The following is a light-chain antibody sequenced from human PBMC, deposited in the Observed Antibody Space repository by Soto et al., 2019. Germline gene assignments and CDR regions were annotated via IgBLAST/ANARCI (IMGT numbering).Light chain of an antibody. V-gene: IGKV1-39*01. Sequence: DIQMTQSPSSLSASLGDRVTITCQASQDIGKRLNWYQQKPGKAPKVLIYDASSLQSGVPSRFSGSGSGTDFTLTISSLQPEDFATYHCQQSYSIPITFGQGTRLEI. CDR2: DAS. CDR3: QQSYSIPIT. J-gene: IGKJ5*01. CDR1: QDIGKR.